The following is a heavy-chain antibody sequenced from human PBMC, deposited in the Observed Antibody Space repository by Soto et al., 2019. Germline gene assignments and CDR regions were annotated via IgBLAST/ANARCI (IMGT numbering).Heavy chain of an antibody. V-gene: IGHV1-58*01. CDR2: FVVGSGNT. J-gene: IGHJ6*02. CDR3: AAYRTSGYYSQGYFYYGMDV. Sequence: SVKVSCKASGFTFTSSTVQWVRQARGQRLEWIGWFVVGSGNTNYAQKFQDRVTITRDMSTSTAYMELSSLRSEDTAVYYCAAYRTSGYYSQGYFYYGMDVWGQGTTVTVSS. D-gene: IGHD3-3*01. CDR1: GFTFTSST.